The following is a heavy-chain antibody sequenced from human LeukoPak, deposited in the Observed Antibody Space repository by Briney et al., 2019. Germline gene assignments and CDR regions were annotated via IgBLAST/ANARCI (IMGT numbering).Heavy chain of an antibody. CDR3: ARDANYYDSRGENYFNY. CDR2: IKRDGSDT. V-gene: IGHV3-7*01. D-gene: IGHD3-22*01. J-gene: IGHJ4*02. Sequence: QAGGSLTLSCQASGFTFSSYWMSWVRQAPGKGLEWVANIKRDGSDTSYVDSVKGRFTISRDNAKNSLYLQLNSLRAEDTAVYYCARDANYYDSRGENYFNYWGQGTLVTVSS. CDR1: GFTFSSYW.